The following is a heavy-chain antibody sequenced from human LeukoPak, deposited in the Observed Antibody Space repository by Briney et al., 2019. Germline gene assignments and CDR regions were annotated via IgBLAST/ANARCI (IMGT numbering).Heavy chain of an antibody. CDR3: VRGDSSGWSGGFDI. D-gene: IGHD6-19*01. V-gene: IGHV3-72*01. J-gene: IGHJ3*02. Sequence: GGSLRLSCAASGFTSSDHYMDWVRQAPGKGLEWVGRSRNKANSYTTEYAASVKGRVTISRDDSKNSVYLQMNSLKTEDTAVYYCVRGDSSGWSGGFDIWGQGTMVTVSS. CDR2: SRNKANSYTT. CDR1: GFTSSDHY.